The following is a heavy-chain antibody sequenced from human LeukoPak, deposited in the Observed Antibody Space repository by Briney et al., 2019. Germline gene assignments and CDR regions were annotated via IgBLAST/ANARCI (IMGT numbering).Heavy chain of an antibody. J-gene: IGHJ6*02. CDR1: GFTFSSYG. CDR2: ISSSSSYI. V-gene: IGHV3-21*01. CDR3: ARDPYYYGMDV. Sequence: GSLRLSCAASGFTFSSYGMHWVRQAPGKGLEWVSSISSSSSYIYYADSVKGRFTISRDNAKNSLYLQMNSLRAEDTAVYYCARDPYYYGMDVWGQGTTVTVSS.